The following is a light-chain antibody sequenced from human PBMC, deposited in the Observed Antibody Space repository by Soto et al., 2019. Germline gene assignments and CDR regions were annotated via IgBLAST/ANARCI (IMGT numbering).Light chain of an antibody. V-gene: IGKV3-11*01. CDR3: QQRSNXPPEVT. Sequence: EIVLTQPPDTLSLSPGERATLSCRASQSVSSSLAWYQQKPGQAPRLLIYDASNRATGIPARFSGSGSGTDFTLTISSLEPEDFAVYXCQQRSNXPPEVTFGPGTKVDIK. CDR1: QSVSSS. J-gene: IGKJ3*01. CDR2: DAS.